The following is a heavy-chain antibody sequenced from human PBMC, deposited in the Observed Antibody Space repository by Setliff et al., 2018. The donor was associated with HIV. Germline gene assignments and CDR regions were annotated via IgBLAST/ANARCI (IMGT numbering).Heavy chain of an antibody. J-gene: IGHJ6*03. D-gene: IGHD3-22*01. CDR1: GGSISSHY. Sequence: SETLSLTCIVSGGSISSHYWSWIRQPPGKGLEWIGYIYYSGSTNYNPSLKSRVTISVDTSKNQFSLKLSSVTAADTAVYYCARGYYDPWAYYYYYYMDVWGKGTTVTVSS. CDR3: ARGYYDPWAYYYYYYMDV. CDR2: IYYSGST. V-gene: IGHV4-59*11.